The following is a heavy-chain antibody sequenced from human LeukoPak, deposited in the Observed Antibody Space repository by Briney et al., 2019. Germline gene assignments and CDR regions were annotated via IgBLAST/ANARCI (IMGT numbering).Heavy chain of an antibody. CDR3: AKIYSRVAAAGTTEFQH. V-gene: IGHV3-30*02. CDR1: GFTFSSYG. Sequence: PGGSLRLSCAASGFTFSSYGMHWVRQAPGKGLERVAFIRYDGSNKYYADSVKGRFTISRDNSKNTLYLQMNSLRAEDTAVYYCAKIYSRVAAAGTTEFQHWGQGTLVTVSS. D-gene: IGHD6-13*01. CDR2: IRYDGSNK. J-gene: IGHJ1*01.